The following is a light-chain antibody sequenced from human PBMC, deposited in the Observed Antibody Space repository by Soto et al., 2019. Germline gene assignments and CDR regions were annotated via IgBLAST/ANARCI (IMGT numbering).Light chain of an antibody. V-gene: IGKV1-9*01. CDR1: QDITTY. CDR3: QQLNTYPLT. CDR2: AAF. J-gene: IGKJ4*01. Sequence: DIQLTQSPSFLSASLGDRVTITCRASQDITTYLAWYQQKAGKAPKLLIFAAFTLQKGVPSRFSGSGSGTEFTLTISSLQPEDFATYYCQQLNTYPLTFGGGTKVEIK.